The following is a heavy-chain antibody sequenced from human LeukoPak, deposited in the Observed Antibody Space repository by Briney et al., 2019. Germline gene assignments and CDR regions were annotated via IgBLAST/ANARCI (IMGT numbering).Heavy chain of an antibody. CDR2: ISSSSSYI. V-gene: IGHV3-21*01. J-gene: IGHJ4*02. CDR1: GFTFSSYS. CDR3: ARDREYSSGYFNELETKEGLYYFDY. Sequence: GGSLRLSCAASGFTFSSYSMNWVRQAPGKGLEWVSFISSSSSYIYYADSVKGRFTISRDNAKNSLYLQMNSLRAEDTAVYYCARDREYSSGYFNELETKEGLYYFDYWGQGTLVTVSS. D-gene: IGHD3-22*01.